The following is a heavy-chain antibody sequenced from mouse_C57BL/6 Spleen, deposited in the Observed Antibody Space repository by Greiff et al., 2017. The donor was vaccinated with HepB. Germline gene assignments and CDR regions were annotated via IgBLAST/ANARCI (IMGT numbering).Heavy chain of an antibody. CDR3: ARNGGGYYVGWFGY. CDR2: IDPSDSYT. Sequence: QVQLQQSGAELVKPGASVKLSCKASGYTFTSYWMQWVKQRPGQGLEWIGEIDPSDSYTNYNQKFKGKATLTVDTSSSTAYMQLSSLTSEDSAVYYCARNGGGYYVGWFGYWGQGTLVTVSA. V-gene: IGHV1-50*01. CDR1: GYTFTSYW. J-gene: IGHJ3*01. D-gene: IGHD2-3*01.